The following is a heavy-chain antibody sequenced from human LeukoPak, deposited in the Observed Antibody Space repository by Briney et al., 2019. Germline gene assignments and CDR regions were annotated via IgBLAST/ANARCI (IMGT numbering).Heavy chain of an antibody. Sequence: GGSLRLSCAASGFTFSSYDMSWVRQAPGKGLEWVANIKQDGSEKYYVDSVKGRFTISRDDAKNSLYLQMNSLRAEDTAVYYCARVSIVLMVYPDAFDIWGQGTMVTVSS. CDR1: GFTFSSYD. CDR3: ARVSIVLMVYPDAFDI. V-gene: IGHV3-7*01. J-gene: IGHJ3*02. D-gene: IGHD2-8*01. CDR2: IKQDGSEK.